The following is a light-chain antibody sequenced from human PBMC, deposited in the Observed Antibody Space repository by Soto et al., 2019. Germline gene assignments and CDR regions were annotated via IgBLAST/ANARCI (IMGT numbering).Light chain of an antibody. J-gene: IGLJ3*02. CDR3: GTWDSSLSAGV. Sequence: QSVLAQPPSVSAAPGQKVAISCSGSSSNVGNHYVSWYQKLPGTAPKLLIYEGNKRPSGIPDRFSGSKSGTSATLGITGLQTGDEADYYCGTWDSSLSAGVFGGVTKLPVL. CDR2: EGN. CDR1: SSNVGNHY. V-gene: IGLV1-51*02.